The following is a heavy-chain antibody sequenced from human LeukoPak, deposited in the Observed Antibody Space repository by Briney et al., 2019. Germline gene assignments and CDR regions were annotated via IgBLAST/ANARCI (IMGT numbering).Heavy chain of an antibody. D-gene: IGHD3-3*01. Sequence: GGSLRLSCAASGFTFSSYVMSWVRQAPGKGLEWVSSISSSISYIYYADSVKGRFTISRDNAKNSLYLQMNSLRAEDTAVYYCARDAHYDFWSGYYSTWPLGYWGQGTLVTVSS. CDR2: ISSSISYI. CDR3: ARDAHYDFWSGYYSTWPLGY. CDR1: GFTFSSYV. J-gene: IGHJ4*02. V-gene: IGHV3-21*01.